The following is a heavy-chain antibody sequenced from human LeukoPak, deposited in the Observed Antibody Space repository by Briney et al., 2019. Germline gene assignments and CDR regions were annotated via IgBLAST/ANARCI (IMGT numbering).Heavy chain of an antibody. CDR2: IYYSGST. V-gene: IGHV4-39*01. CDR3: ARIIIGTTRWFDP. J-gene: IGHJ5*02. Sequence: PSETLSLTCTVSGGSISSSSYYWGWIRQPPGKGLEWIGSIYYSGSTYYNPSLKSRVTISGDTSKNQFSLRLTSVTAADTAVYYCARIIIGTTRWFDPWGQGTLVTVSS. D-gene: IGHD1-20*01. CDR1: GGSISSSSYY.